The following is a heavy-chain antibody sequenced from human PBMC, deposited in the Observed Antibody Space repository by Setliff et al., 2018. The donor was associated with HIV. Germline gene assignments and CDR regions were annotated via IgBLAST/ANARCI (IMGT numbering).Heavy chain of an antibody. D-gene: IGHD3-22*01. CDR1: GYSISSGYY. CDR3: GRQAYDLVPFDFQK. Sequence: SETLSLTCTVSGYSISSGYYWGWIRQLPGKGLDWIGTINHSGSTYYSPSLKSRVNISVDTSKNLFSPTLSSVTAADTAVYYCGRQAYDLVPFDFQKWGQGTLVTVSS. V-gene: IGHV4-38-2*02. J-gene: IGHJ1*01. CDR2: INHSGST.